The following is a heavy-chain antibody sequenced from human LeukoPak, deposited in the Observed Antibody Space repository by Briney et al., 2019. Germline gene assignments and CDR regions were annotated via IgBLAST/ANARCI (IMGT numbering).Heavy chain of an antibody. CDR2: ITSSSSTM. D-gene: IGHD3-3*01. Sequence: GGSLRLSCAASGFTFSSYAMSWVRQAPGKGLEWVSYITSSSSTMFYADSVKGRFTISRDNAKNSLYLQMNSPRAEDMALYYCAKGPYYDFWSGYLDYWGQGTLVTVSS. V-gene: IGHV3-48*04. CDR3: AKGPYYDFWSGYLDY. CDR1: GFTFSSYA. J-gene: IGHJ4*02.